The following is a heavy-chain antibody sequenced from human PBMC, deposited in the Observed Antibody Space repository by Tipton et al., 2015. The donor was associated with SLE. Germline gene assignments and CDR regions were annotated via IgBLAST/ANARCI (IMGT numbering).Heavy chain of an antibody. D-gene: IGHD1-1*01. CDR2: VDPSGST. J-gene: IGHJ4*02. V-gene: IGHV4-34*01. Sequence: TLSLTCAVYGESFSGYYWTWIRQPPGKGLEWIGEVDPSGSTNYNPSLKSRVTISVDTSKNQFSLKLSSVTAADTAVYYCARGDPQGLEPFDYWGQGTMVTVSS. CDR3: ARGDPQGLEPFDY. CDR1: GESFSGYY.